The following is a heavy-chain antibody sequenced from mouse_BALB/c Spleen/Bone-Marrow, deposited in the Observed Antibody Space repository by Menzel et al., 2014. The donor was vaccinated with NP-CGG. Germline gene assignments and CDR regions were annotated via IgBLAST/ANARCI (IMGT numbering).Heavy chain of an antibody. V-gene: IGHV1-69*02. CDR1: GYTFTSYW. J-gene: IGHJ2*01. D-gene: IGHD1-1*01. CDR3: TREGYYGSSYVDY. CDR2: IYPSDSYT. Sequence: QVQLKESGAGLVRPGASVKLSCKASGYTFTSYWINWVKQRPGQGLEWIGNIYPSDSYTNYNQKFKDKATLTVDKSSSTAYMQLSSPTSEDSAVYYCTREGYYGSSYVDYWGQGTTLTVSS.